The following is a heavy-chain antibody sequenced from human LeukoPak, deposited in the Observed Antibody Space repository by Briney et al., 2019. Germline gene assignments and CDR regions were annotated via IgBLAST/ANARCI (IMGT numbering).Heavy chain of an antibody. Sequence: GASVKVSCKASGYTFTSYYMHWVRQAPGQGLEWMGGIIPIFGTANYAQKFQGRVTITADESTSTAYMELSSLRSEDTAVYYCASYFTATPIWGQGIMVTVSS. CDR1: GYTFTSYY. V-gene: IGHV1-69*13. D-gene: IGHD6-25*01. J-gene: IGHJ3*02. CDR2: IIPIFGTA. CDR3: ASYFTATPI.